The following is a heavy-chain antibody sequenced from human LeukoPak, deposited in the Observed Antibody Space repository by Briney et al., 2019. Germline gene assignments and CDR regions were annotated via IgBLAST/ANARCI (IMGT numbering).Heavy chain of an antibody. CDR3: ATEFYSNGYNF. D-gene: IGHD5-24*01. V-gene: IGHV3-15*01. CDR1: GFTFSSAW. J-gene: IGHJ4*02. CDR2: IKSRTDGGTT. Sequence: GGSLRLTCPGSGFTFSSAWMTWVRQIPGKGLEWVGHIKSRTDGGTTDYAAPVTGRFTISRDDSKNTVYLQMNSLKIEDSAVYFCATEFYSNGYNFWGQGTLVIVSS.